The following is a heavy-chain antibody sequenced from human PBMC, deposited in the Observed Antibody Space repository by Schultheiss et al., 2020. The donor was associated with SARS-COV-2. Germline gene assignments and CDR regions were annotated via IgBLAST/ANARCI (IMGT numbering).Heavy chain of an antibody. D-gene: IGHD3-10*01. V-gene: IGHV3-30*03. CDR1: GFTFSSYG. J-gene: IGHJ4*02. CDR3: ATGGVPDYFDY. CDR2: ISYDGSNK. Sequence: GGSLRLSCAASGFTFSSYGMHWVRQAPGKGLEWVAVISYDGSNKYYADSVKGRFTISRDNAKNSLYLQMNSLRAEDTAVYYCATGGVPDYFDYWGQGTLVTVSS.